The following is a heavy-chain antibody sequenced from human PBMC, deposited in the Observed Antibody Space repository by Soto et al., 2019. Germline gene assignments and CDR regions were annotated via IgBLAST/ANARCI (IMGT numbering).Heavy chain of an antibody. CDR2: IWDDASKT. CDR3: ATGEGTFDY. V-gene: IGHV3-33*01. CDR1: GFTFDSHG. Sequence: PGGSLRLSCVASGFTFDSHGMHWVRQAPGKGLEWVAIIWDDASKTYYADSAKGRFTISRDNSKNTAYLELNSVRADDTAVYYCATGEGTFDYWGQGALVTVSS. J-gene: IGHJ4*02.